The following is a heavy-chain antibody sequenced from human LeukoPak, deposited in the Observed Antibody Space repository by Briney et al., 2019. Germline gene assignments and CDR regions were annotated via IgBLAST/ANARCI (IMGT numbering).Heavy chain of an antibody. Sequence: SQTLSLTCTVSGGSISSGDYYWSWIRQPPGKGLEWIGYIYYSGSTYYNPSLKSRVTISVDTSKNQFSLKLSSMTAADTAVYYCARHEEEDGYNAKTFDYWGQGTLVTVSS. CDR1: GGSISSGDYY. J-gene: IGHJ4*02. V-gene: IGHV4-30-4*08. D-gene: IGHD5-24*01. CDR2: IYYSGST. CDR3: ARHEEEDGYNAKTFDY.